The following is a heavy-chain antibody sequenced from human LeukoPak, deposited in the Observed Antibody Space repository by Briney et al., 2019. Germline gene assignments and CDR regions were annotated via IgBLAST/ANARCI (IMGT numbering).Heavy chain of an antibody. CDR1: GGSFSGYY. CDR2: INHSGST. V-gene: IGHV4-34*01. J-gene: IGHJ4*02. Sequence: KPSETLSLTCAVYGGSFSGYYWSWIPQPPRKGLEWIGEINHSGSTNYNPSLKSRVTISVDTSKDQFSLKLSSVTAADTAVYYCARGSSTVTYQLDYWGQGTLVTVSS. CDR3: ARGSSTVTYQLDY. D-gene: IGHD4-17*01.